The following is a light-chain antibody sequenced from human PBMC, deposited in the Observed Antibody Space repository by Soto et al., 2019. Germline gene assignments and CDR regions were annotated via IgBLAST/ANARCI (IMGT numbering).Light chain of an antibody. CDR1: QSLLHSNGYKY. CDR3: MQALQTPGS. V-gene: IGKV2-28*01. J-gene: IGKJ3*01. Sequence: EIVMTQSPLSLPVTPGEPASISCRSSQSLLHSNGYKYLDWYLQKPGQSPQLLIYLGSNRASGVPDRFSASGSGTDFTLKISRVEAEDVGVYYCMQALQTPGSFGPGTKVIS. CDR2: LGS.